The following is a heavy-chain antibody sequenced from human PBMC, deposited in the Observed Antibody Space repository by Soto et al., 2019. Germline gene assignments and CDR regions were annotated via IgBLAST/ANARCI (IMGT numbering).Heavy chain of an antibody. Sequence: GGSLRLSCAASGFTFSNAWISWGRQAPGKGLEWVSRIKTKTDGGTTDYAAPVTGRLTISRDDSKNTLYLQMNSLKTEDTAVYYCTSEYYEFWRGYFYFVDYWGQGTLVTVCS. D-gene: IGHD3-3*01. CDR2: IKTKTDGGTT. CDR3: TSEYYEFWRGYFYFVDY. CDR1: GFTFSNAW. J-gene: IGHJ4*02. V-gene: IGHV3-15*01.